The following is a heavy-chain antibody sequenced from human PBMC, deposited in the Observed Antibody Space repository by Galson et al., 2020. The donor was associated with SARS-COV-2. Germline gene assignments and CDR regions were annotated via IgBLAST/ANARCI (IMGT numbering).Heavy chain of an antibody. CDR2: ISHSGST. Sequence: SETLSLTCAVYGGSFSDYTWTWVRQPPGKGLEWTGEISHSGSTNYSPSLKRRVFMSVDTSKNQFSLKLRSVTAADTAVYYCARGGSRPIMVFDYYYFYIDVWGKGTTVTVSS. V-gene: IGHV4-34*01. CDR3: ARGGSRPIMVFDYYYFYIDV. J-gene: IGHJ6*03. CDR1: GGSFSDYT. D-gene: IGHD3-9*01.